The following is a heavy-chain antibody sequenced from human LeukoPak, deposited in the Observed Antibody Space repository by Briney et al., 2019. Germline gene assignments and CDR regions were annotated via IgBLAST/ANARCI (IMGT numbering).Heavy chain of an antibody. CDR3: ARAGYDFWSGYRNWFDP. D-gene: IGHD3-3*01. CDR2: INHSGST. V-gene: IGHV4-34*01. CDR1: GGSFSGYY. Sequence: SPSETLSLTCAVYGGSFSGYYWSWIRQPPGKGLEWIGEINHSGSTNYNPSLKSRVTISVDTSKNQFSLKLSSVTAADTAVYYCARAGYDFWSGYRNWFDPWGQGTLVTVSS. J-gene: IGHJ5*02.